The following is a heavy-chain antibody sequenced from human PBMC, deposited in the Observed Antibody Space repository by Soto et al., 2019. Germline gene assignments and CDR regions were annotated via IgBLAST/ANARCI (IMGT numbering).Heavy chain of an antibody. V-gene: IGHV1-3*01. J-gene: IGHJ4*02. CDR3: ARDLYYYSSGYYSH. Sequence: ASVKVSCKASGYSFTRYAIHWVRQAPGQRLEWMGWIDSGNGNTKYSRNFHGRVIITRDTSANTVYMELNSLRSEDTAVYYCARDLYYYSSGYYSHCGQGTLVTVSS. CDR2: IDSGNGNT. CDR1: GYSFTRYA. D-gene: IGHD3-22*01.